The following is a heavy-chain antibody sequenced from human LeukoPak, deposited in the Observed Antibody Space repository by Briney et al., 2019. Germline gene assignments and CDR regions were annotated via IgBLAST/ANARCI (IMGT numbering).Heavy chain of an antibody. CDR1: GFTFSSYW. CDR2: IKQDGSEK. V-gene: IGHV3-7*01. D-gene: IGHD5-18*01. J-gene: IGHJ6*02. Sequence: GGSLRLSCAASGFTFSSYWMSWVRQAPGKGLEWVANIKQDGSEKYYVDSVKGRFTISGDNAKNSLYLQMNSLRAEDTAVYYCARAGYPRLWSSSDYYYYGMDVWGQGTTVTVSS. CDR3: ARAGYPRLWSSSDYYYYGMDV.